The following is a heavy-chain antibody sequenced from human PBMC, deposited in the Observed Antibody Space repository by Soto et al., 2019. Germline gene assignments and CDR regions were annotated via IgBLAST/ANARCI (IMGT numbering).Heavy chain of an antibody. CDR3: ARHIVDTSMTASFNY. J-gene: IGHJ4*02. D-gene: IGHD5-18*01. V-gene: IGHV5-51*01. CDR2: IYPGDSDA. Sequence: PGESLKISCKTSGYSFLNYWIGWVRQMPGKGLEWMGIIYPGDSDARYSPSFQGQVTISADKSISTVYPQWSSLKASDTAIYYCARHIVDTSMTASFNYWGQGTQVTVSS. CDR1: GYSFLNYW.